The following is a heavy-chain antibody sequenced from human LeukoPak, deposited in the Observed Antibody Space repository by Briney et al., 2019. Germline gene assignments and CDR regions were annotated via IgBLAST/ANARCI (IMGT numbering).Heavy chain of an antibody. D-gene: IGHD3-22*01. J-gene: IGHJ4*02. CDR2: IIPIFGTA. Sequence: SVKVSCKASGGTFSSYAISWVRQAPGQGLEWMGGIIPIFGTANYAQKFQGRVTITTDESTSTAYMELSSLRSGDTAVYYCAREGYYYDSSGYLFDYWGQGTLVTVSS. CDR3: AREGYYYDSSGYLFDY. V-gene: IGHV1-69*05. CDR1: GGTFSSYA.